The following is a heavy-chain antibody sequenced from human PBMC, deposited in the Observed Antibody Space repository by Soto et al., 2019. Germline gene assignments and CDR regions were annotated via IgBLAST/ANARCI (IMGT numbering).Heavy chain of an antibody. J-gene: IGHJ4*02. V-gene: IGHV1-69*01. CDR2: IIPIFSTA. Sequence: QGQLVQSGAEVKKPGASVKLSCKASGGTFSIYVVSWVRQATGQVLEWMGGIIPIFSTANYAQKFQGRVTITADESTSTAYMELSSLRSEDTAVYYCARDLSPSSSWSPGHWGQGTLVTVSS. D-gene: IGHD6-13*01. CDR3: ARDLSPSSSWSPGH. CDR1: GGTFSIYV.